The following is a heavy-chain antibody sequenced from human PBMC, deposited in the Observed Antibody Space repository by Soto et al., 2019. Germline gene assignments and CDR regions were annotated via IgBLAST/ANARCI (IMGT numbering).Heavy chain of an antibody. D-gene: IGHD5-12*01. CDR3: ASLGPKWLADDAFDI. J-gene: IGHJ3*02. Sequence: ASVKVSCKACGDTFTSYYMHWVRQAPGQGLEWMGIINPSGGSTSYAQKFQGRVTMTRDTSTSTVYMELSSLRSEDTAVYYCASLGPKWLADDAFDIWGQGTMVTVSS. V-gene: IGHV1-46*03. CDR2: INPSGGST. CDR1: GDTFTSYY.